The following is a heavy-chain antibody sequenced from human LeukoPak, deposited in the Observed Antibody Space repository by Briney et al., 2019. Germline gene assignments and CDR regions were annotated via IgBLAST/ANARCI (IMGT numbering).Heavy chain of an antibody. V-gene: IGHV3-23*01. CDR3: AKAACSSTSCQYYYYYCMDV. J-gene: IGHJ6*02. CDR2: TSGSGGST. D-gene: IGHD2-2*01. CDR1: GFTFSTYA. Sequence: GGALRLSCAASGFTFSTYAMSWVRQAPGKGLEWVSDTSGSGGSTYYADSVKGRFTISRDNSKNTLYLQMNSLRAEDTAVYYCAKAACSSTSCQYYYYYCMDVWGQGTTVTVSS.